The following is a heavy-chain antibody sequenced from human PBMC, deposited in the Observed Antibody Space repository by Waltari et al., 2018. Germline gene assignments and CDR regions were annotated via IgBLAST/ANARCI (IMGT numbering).Heavy chain of an antibody. CDR1: GGSFSDDF. J-gene: IGHJ5*02. V-gene: IGHV4-34*01. CDR2: TNSRGST. D-gene: IGHD1-26*01. Sequence: QVQVNQCGAGLLKPSETLSLSRGVSGGSFSDDFWTWIRQSPGKGLEWIGETNSRGSTSYNPSLQSRVTISLDISKSQVSLRLTSVTAADTAMYYCARVKVGGLGRNWFDPWGQGTLVTVSS. CDR3: ARVKVGGLGRNWFDP.